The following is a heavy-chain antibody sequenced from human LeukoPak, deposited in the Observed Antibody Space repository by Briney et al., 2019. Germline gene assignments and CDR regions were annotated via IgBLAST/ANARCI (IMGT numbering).Heavy chain of an antibody. Sequence: ASVKVSCKASGYTFTGYYMHWVRQAPGQGLEWMGWINPNSGGTNYAQKFQGWVTMTRDTSISTAYMELSRLRSDDTAVYYCARGTVADDDAFDIWGQGTMVTVSS. D-gene: IGHD6-19*01. CDR2: INPNSGGT. V-gene: IGHV1-2*04. CDR3: ARGTVADDDAFDI. CDR1: GYTFTGYY. J-gene: IGHJ3*02.